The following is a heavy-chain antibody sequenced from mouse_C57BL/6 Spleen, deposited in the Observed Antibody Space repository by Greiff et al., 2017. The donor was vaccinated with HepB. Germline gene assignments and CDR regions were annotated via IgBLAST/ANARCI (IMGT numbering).Heavy chain of an antibody. CDR3: AYSNSCYYAMDY. CDR1: GYTFTSYW. V-gene: IGHV1-69*01. J-gene: IGHJ4*01. CDR2: IDPSDSYT. D-gene: IGHD2-5*01. Sequence: QVQLQQPGAGLVKPGASVKLSCKASGYTFTSYWMHWVKQRPGRGLEWIGRIDPSDSYTNYNQKFKGKSTLTVDKSSSTAYMQLSSLTSEDSAVYYCAYSNSCYYAMDYWGQGTSVTVSS.